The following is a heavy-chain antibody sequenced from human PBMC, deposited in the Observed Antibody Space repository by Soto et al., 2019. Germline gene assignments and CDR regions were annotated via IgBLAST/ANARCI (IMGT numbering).Heavy chain of an antibody. Sequence: QVQLVESGGGVVQPGRSLRLSCAASGFTLSSYGMHWVRQAPGKGLEWVAVISHDGSNKYYADSVKGRFNLTRDNSKNTLYLQMNSLRAEDTAVYYCAKDQQEWNDVGYFDYWGQGTLVTVSS. J-gene: IGHJ4*02. CDR1: GFTLSSYG. CDR2: ISHDGSNK. CDR3: AKDQQEWNDVGYFDY. D-gene: IGHD1-1*01. V-gene: IGHV3-30*18.